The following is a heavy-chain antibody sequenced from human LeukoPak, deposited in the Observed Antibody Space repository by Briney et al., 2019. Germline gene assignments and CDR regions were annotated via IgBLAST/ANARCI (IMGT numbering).Heavy chain of an antibody. V-gene: IGHV4-59*08. CDR2: IYYSGNT. Sequence: PSETLSLTCTVSGGSISNYYWSWIRQPPGKGLEWIGYIYYSGNTNYNPSLKSRVTISVDTSKNQFSLKLSSVTAADTAVYYCARLRTIQPEYYFDYWGQGTLVTVSS. CDR3: ARLRTIQPEYYFDY. CDR1: GGSISNYY. J-gene: IGHJ4*02. D-gene: IGHD5-24*01.